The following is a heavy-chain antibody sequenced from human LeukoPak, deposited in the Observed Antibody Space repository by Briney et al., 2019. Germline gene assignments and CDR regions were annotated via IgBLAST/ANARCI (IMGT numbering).Heavy chain of an antibody. J-gene: IGHJ4*02. CDR1: GFTFSSYW. D-gene: IGHD2-15*01. CDR2: INSDGSST. CDR3: AKDMKAAWYYDY. Sequence: GGSLRLSCAASGFTFSSYWIHWVRQAPGKGLVWVSRINSDGSSTTYADSVKGRFTISRDNSKNTLYLQMNSLRDEDTAVYYCAKDMKAAWYYDYWGQGTLVTVSS. V-gene: IGHV3-74*01.